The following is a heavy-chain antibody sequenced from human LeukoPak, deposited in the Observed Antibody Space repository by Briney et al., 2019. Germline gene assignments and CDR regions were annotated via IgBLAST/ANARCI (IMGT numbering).Heavy chain of an antibody. J-gene: IGHJ4*02. V-gene: IGHV3-7*01. CDR1: TFTPTNYW. CDR3: VRDNCTGTSCHHFDY. Sequence: GGSLRLSCAASTFTPTNYWMRWDRQAHGEGREWVAKIKKEGREKYYIDSGKGPLSISRDNAKNSLYLQMNSLRGEDAAVYYCVRDNCTGTSCHHFDYWGQGTLVTVSS. D-gene: IGHD2-2*01. CDR2: IKKEGREK.